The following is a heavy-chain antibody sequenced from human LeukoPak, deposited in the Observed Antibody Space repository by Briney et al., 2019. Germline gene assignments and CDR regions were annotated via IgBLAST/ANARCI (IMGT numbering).Heavy chain of an antibody. CDR3: ARASSWNYYYYYMDV. D-gene: IGHD6-13*01. CDR1: GFTFSSYW. CDR2: IKQGGGEK. J-gene: IGHJ6*03. V-gene: IGHV3-7*04. Sequence: GGSLRLSCAASGFTFSSYWMSWVRQAPGKGLEWVANIKQGGGEKYYVDSVKGRFTISRDNAKNSLYLQMNSLRAEDTAVYYCARASSWNYYYYYMDVWGKGTTVTISS.